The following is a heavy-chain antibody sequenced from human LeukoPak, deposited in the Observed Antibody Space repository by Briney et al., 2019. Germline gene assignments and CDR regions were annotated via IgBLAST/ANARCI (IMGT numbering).Heavy chain of an antibody. D-gene: IGHD3-10*01. CDR2: INHSGST. CDR1: GGFFSGYY. V-gene: IGHV4-34*01. CDR3: ARAPPMVRGVISWFDP. J-gene: IGHJ5*02. Sequence: PSETLSLTCAVYGGFFSGYYWSWIRQPPGKGLECIGEINHSGSTNYNPSLKSRVTISVDTSKTQFSLELSSVTAADTPVYYCARAPPMVRGVISWFDPWGQGTLVTVSS.